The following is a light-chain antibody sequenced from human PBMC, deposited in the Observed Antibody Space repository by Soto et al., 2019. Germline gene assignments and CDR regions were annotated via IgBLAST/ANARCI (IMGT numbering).Light chain of an antibody. CDR1: SSDVGGYDY. CDR3: SSYTSSGAFVV. Sequence: QSALTQPASVSGSPGQSITISSTGTSSDVGGYDYVSWYQQHPDKAPKLMIYDVTYRPSGVSNRFSGSKSGNTASLTISGLQAEDEADYYCSSYTSSGAFVVFGGGTKLTVL. V-gene: IGLV2-14*03. CDR2: DVT. J-gene: IGLJ3*02.